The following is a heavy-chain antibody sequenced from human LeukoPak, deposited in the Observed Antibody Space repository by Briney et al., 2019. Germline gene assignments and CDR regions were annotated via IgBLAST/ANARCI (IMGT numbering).Heavy chain of an antibody. D-gene: IGHD2-15*01. CDR2: INPNSGGT. CDR3: AGGNEDYYYGMDV. CDR1: GYTFTGYY. V-gene: IGHV1-2*02. Sequence: APVKVSCKASGYTFTGYYMHWVRQAPGQGLEWMGWINPNSGGTNYAQKFQGRVTMTRDTSISTAYMELSRLRSDDTAVYYCAGGNEDYYYGMDVWGQGTTVTVSS. J-gene: IGHJ6*02.